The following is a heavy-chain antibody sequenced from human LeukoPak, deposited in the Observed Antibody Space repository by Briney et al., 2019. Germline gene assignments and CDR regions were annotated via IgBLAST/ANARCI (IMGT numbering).Heavy chain of an antibody. CDR2: IYSGNT. D-gene: IGHD3-22*01. Sequence: PSDTLSLTCAVSGYSISSGYYWGWIRPPPGKGLEGIGNIYSGNTYYNPSLKSRVTISVGTSKNKFSLKLISVTAADTAVYYCARGPRGYDSSGYFLWGQGTLATVSS. CDR1: GYSISSGYY. V-gene: IGHV4-38-2*01. CDR3: ARGPRGYDSSGYFL. J-gene: IGHJ4*02.